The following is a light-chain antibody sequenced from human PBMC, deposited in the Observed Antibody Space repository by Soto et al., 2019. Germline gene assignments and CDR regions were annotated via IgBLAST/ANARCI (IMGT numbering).Light chain of an antibody. Sequence: QTVVTQPPSVSGAPGQRVTISCTGSSSNIGAGYDVHWYQQLPGTAPKLLIYGDNNRPSGVPDRFSGSKSATSASLAITGLQAEDEADYYCQSYDTSLSGSVVFGGGTKVTVL. CDR3: QSYDTSLSGSVV. J-gene: IGLJ2*01. CDR1: SSNIGAGYD. CDR2: GDN. V-gene: IGLV1-40*01.